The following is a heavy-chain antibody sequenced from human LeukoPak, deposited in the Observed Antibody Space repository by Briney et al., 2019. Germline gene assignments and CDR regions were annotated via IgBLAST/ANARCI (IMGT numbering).Heavy chain of an antibody. D-gene: IGHD1-26*01. CDR3: AKDELLPDYYGMDV. Sequence: GGSLRLSCAASGFTFDDYAMHWVRQAPGKGLEWVSLISWDGGSTYYADSVKGRFTISRDNSKNSLYLQMNSLRAEDTAVYYCAKDELLPDYYGMDVWGQGTTVTVSS. CDR1: GFTFDDYA. CDR2: ISWDGGST. V-gene: IGHV3-43D*03. J-gene: IGHJ6*02.